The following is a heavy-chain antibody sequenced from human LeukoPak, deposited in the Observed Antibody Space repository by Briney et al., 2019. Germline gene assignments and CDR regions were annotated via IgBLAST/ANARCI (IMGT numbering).Heavy chain of an antibody. CDR3: AKILGMVATFFLFDY. Sequence: GGSLRLSCEASGFIVSNYEMNWVRLAPGKGLQWISFIASDGSINYADSVKGRFTISRDNSKNTLYLQMNSLRAEDTAVYYCAKILGMVATFFLFDYWGQGTLVTVSS. CDR2: IASDGSI. D-gene: IGHD5-12*01. V-gene: IGHV3-23*01. J-gene: IGHJ4*02. CDR1: GFIVSNYE.